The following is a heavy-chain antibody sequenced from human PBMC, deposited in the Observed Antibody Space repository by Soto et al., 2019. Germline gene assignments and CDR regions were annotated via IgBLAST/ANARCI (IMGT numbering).Heavy chain of an antibody. D-gene: IGHD5-18*01. CDR1: GDSVSSDDFY. CDR3: ARDIRGFSRAFDY. J-gene: IGHJ4*02. V-gene: IGHV4-61*08. Sequence: SETLSLTCTVSGDSVSSDDFYWTWIRQPPGKGLEWIGYIYSSGNTNYNPSLKSRVTISLDTSTNQFSLKLTSVTAADTAVYYCARDIRGFSRAFDYWGQGALVTVSS. CDR2: IYSSGNT.